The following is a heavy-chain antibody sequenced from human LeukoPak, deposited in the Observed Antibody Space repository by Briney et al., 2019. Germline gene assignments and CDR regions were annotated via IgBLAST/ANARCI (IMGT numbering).Heavy chain of an antibody. V-gene: IGHV3-30*03. CDR3: ARDHDFGVII. J-gene: IGHJ4*02. Sequence: LRLSCAASGFTFSNYAMHWVRQAPGKGLDWVAVISYDENNKYYADSVKGRFTISRDNSKNTLYLQINSLRAEDTAVYYCARDHDFGVIIWGQGTLVTVSS. CDR1: GFTFSNYA. CDR2: ISYDENNK. D-gene: IGHD3-3*01.